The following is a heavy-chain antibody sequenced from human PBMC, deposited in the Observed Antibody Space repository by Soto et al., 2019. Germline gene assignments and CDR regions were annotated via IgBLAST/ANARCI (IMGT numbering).Heavy chain of an antibody. V-gene: IGHV4-31*03. CDR1: GDSIGRGGYY. Sequence: SETLSLTCTVSGDSIGRGGYYWTWIRQHPGKGLEWIAYIYTTGSTNYNPSLKSRVTISVDTSKNQFSLKLSSVTAADTAVYYCARGEWFGELSSRLYYFDYWGQGTLVTVSS. CDR3: ARGEWFGELSSRLYYFDY. CDR2: IYTTGST. D-gene: IGHD3-10*01. J-gene: IGHJ4*02.